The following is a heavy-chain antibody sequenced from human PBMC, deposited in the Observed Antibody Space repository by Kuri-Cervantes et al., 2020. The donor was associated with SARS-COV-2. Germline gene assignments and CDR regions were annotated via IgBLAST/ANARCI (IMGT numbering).Heavy chain of an antibody. CDR3: ARDPDSSGWYAGDAFDI. Sequence: GGSLNFPCAASGFTFSSYWMHWVRQAPGKGLVWVSRINSDGSSTSYADSVKGRFTISRDNAKNTLYLQMNSLRAEDTAVYYCARDPDSSGWYAGDAFDIWGQGTMVTVSS. D-gene: IGHD6-19*01. V-gene: IGHV3-74*01. CDR1: GFTFSSYW. J-gene: IGHJ3*02. CDR2: INSDGSST.